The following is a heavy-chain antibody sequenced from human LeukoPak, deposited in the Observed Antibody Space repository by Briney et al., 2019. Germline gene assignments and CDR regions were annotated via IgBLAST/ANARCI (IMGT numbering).Heavy chain of an antibody. V-gene: IGHV1-8*03. Sequence: ASVKVSCKASGYTFTSYEINWVRQATGQGLEWMGRMNPNSGNTGYAQKFQGRVTITRNTSISTAYMELSRLRSEDTAVYYCARGRRWLVPYYYYYMDVWGKGTTVTVSS. CDR2: MNPNSGNT. D-gene: IGHD6-19*01. CDR1: GYTFTSYE. CDR3: ARGRRWLVPYYYYYMDV. J-gene: IGHJ6*03.